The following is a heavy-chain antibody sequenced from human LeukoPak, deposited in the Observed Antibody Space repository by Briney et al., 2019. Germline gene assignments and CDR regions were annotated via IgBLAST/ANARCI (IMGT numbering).Heavy chain of an antibody. D-gene: IGHD3-3*01. Sequence: PGGSLRLSCAASGFIFSTYWMSWVRQAPGKGLEWVANIRQDGNKIYYVDSVKGRFTISRDNAKNSLYLQMHNLRAEDTAVYYCARSISFGSRSHYYYYYYMDVWGKGTTVTVSS. J-gene: IGHJ6*03. CDR3: ARSISFGSRSHYYYYYYMDV. CDR2: IRQDGNKI. V-gene: IGHV3-7*01. CDR1: GFIFSTYW.